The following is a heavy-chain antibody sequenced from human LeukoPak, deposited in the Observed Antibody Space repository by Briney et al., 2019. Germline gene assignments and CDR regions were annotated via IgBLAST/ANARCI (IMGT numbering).Heavy chain of an antibody. D-gene: IGHD6-19*01. CDR3: AKEYSSGWPIMYYFDY. J-gene: IGHJ4*02. Sequence: QTGGSLRLSCAASGFTFSSYAMSWVRQAPGKGLEWVSAISGSGGSTYYADSVKGRFTISRDNSKNTLYLQMNSLRAEDTAVYYCAKEYSSGWPIMYYFDYWGQGTLVTVSS. CDR1: GFTFSSYA. V-gene: IGHV3-23*01. CDR2: ISGSGGST.